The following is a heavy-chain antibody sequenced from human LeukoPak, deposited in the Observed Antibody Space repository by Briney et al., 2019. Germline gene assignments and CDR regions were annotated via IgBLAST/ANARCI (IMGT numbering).Heavy chain of an antibody. Sequence: GGSLRLSCAASGFAFSIYSMDWARQAPGKGLEWVAYIKSNSDTIYYADSVKGRFTISRDNAKNSLYLQMNSLRAEDAAVYYCARERGYCSGTTCYGFDYWGQGTLVTVSS. CDR2: IKSNSDTI. J-gene: IGHJ4*02. V-gene: IGHV3-48*01. CDR1: GFAFSIYS. CDR3: ARERGYCSGTTCYGFDY. D-gene: IGHD2-2*01.